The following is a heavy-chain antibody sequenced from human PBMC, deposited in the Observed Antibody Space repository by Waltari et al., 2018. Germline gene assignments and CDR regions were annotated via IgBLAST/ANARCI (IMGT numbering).Heavy chain of an antibody. CDR1: GYTFTGYY. CDR3: ARVPYCSSTSCYPGGDY. D-gene: IGHD2-2*01. V-gene: IGHV1-2*02. J-gene: IGHJ4*02. Sequence: QVQLVQSGAEVKKPGASVKVSCKASGYTFTGYYMHWVEQAPGQGLEWMRWINPNSGGTNYAQKFQGRVTMTRDTSISTAYMELSRLRSDDTAVYYCARVPYCSSTSCYPGGDYWGQGTLVTISS. CDR2: INPNSGGT.